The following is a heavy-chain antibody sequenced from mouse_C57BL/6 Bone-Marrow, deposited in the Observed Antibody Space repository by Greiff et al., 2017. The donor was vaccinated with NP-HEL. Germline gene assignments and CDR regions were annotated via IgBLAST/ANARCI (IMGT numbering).Heavy chain of an antibody. J-gene: IGHJ3*01. CDR1: GFNITDYY. D-gene: IGHD2-3*01. V-gene: IGHV14-1*01. CDR2: IDPEDGDT. CDR3: TRWLLLFAY. Sequence: EVKLQQSGAELVRPGASVKLSCTASGFNITDYYMHWVKQRPEQGLEWIGRIDPEDGDTEYAPKFQGKATMTADTSSNTAYLQLSSLTSEDTAVYYCTRWLLLFAYWGQGTLVTVSA.